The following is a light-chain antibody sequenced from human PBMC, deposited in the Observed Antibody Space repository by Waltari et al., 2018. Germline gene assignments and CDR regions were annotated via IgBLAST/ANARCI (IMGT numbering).Light chain of an antibody. CDR3: TSFAASGDLV. J-gene: IGLJ3*02. V-gene: IGLV2-8*01. CDR2: EVT. Sequence: QSALTQPPSASGSPGQAVTISCTGSSGDVGYYDFVSWYQQHPGKVPRLLIFEVTRRPSGVPDRFSGSKSETTASLTVSVLQPEDEADYYCTSFAASGDLVFGGGTKLTVL. CDR1: SGDVGYYDF.